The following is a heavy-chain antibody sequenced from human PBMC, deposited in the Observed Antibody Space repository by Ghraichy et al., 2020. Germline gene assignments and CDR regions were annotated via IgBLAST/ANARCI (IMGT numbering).Heavy chain of an antibody. CDR2: INGDGSST. V-gene: IGHV3-74*01. CDR1: GFIFTTSW. Sequence: GSLRLSCAASGFIFTTSWMDWVRQVPGKGLVWVSRINGDGSSTNYADFVKGRFTISRDNAKNTLYLQMNSLRVEDTAMYYCARPLGLGWFDPWGQGTLVAVSS. CDR3: ARPLGLGWFDP. D-gene: IGHD3-16*01. J-gene: IGHJ5*02.